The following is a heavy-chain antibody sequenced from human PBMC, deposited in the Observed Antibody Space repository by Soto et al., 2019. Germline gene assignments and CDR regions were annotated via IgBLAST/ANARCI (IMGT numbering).Heavy chain of an antibody. D-gene: IGHD3-3*01. CDR1: GFTFGDYA. CDR3: VRGGLTSFFGLFYDGSNI. Sequence: EVRLVESGGGLVQPGRSLRLSCAASGFTFGDYAMHWVRQAPGKGPEWVSGISWNSGNIGYAEAVKGRFTISRDNAKNSFYLKMNSLGVEDTALYFCVRGGLTSFFGLFYDGSNIWGLGKMVTVPS. V-gene: IGHV3-9*01. CDR2: ISWNSGNI. J-gene: IGHJ3*02.